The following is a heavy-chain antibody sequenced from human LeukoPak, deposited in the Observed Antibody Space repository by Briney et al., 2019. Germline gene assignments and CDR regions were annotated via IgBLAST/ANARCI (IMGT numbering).Heavy chain of an antibody. V-gene: IGHV4-38-2*02. CDR2: IYHSGSP. D-gene: IGHD3-22*01. J-gene: IGHJ4*02. Sequence: SETLSLTCTVSDYSISSGYYWGWIRQPPGKGLEWIGSIYHSGSPYYNPSLKSRVTISVDTSKNEFSLKLSFVTAADTAVYYCARERGDNYESSGYKDYWGQGTLVTVSS. CDR3: ARERGDNYESSGYKDY. CDR1: DYSISSGYY.